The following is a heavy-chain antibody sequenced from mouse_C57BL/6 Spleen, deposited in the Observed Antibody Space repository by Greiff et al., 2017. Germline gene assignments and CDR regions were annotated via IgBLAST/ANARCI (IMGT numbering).Heavy chain of an antibody. J-gene: IGHJ4*01. Sequence: EVKLVESGGGLVKPGGSLKLSCAASGFTFTDYGMHWVRQAPEKGLEWVAYISSGSSTIYYADTVKGRFTISRDKAKSTLFLQMTRVRSEETAMYDCARGYAMDYWGQGTSVTVSS. CDR3: ARGYAMDY. V-gene: IGHV5-17*01. CDR1: GFTFTDYG. CDR2: ISSGSSTI.